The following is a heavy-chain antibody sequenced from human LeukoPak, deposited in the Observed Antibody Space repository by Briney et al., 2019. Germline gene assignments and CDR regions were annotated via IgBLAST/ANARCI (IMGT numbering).Heavy chain of an antibody. J-gene: IGHJ4*02. CDR3: ARDDTIFGVVITLLDY. V-gene: IGHV3-21*01. CDR2: ISSSSSYI. D-gene: IGHD3-3*01. Sequence: PGGSLRLSCAASGFTFSSYIMNWVRHAPGKALEWVSSISSSSSYIYYADSVNGRFTISRDNAKNSLYLQMNSLRAEDTVVYYCARDDTIFGVVITLLDYWGQGTLVTVSS. CDR1: GFTFSSYI.